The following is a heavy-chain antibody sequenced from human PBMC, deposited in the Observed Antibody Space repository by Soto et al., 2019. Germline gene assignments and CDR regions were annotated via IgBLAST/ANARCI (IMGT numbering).Heavy chain of an antibody. CDR3: ARESRGGDWQFDY. D-gene: IGHD2-21*02. CDR2: IYYSGST. V-gene: IGHV4-31*11. CDR1: CGSSISGGYY. Sequence: TLCLTCAVLCGSSISGGYYWSWIRQHPGKGLEWIGYIYYSGSTYYNPSLKSRVTISVDTSKNQFSLKLSSVTAADTAVYYCARESRGGDWQFDYWGQGTLVTV. J-gene: IGHJ4*02.